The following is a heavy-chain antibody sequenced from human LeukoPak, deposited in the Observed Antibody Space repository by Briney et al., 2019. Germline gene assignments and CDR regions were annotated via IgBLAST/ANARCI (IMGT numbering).Heavy chain of an antibody. Sequence: SQILSLTCAISGDSVSSNSATWTWIRQSPSRGLEWLGRTYYRSKWYNDYAVSVKSRITINPDTSKNQFSLQLNSVTPEDTAVYYCARGSSSSSWYFDYWGQGTLVTVSS. CDR2: TYYRSKWYN. J-gene: IGHJ4*02. CDR1: GDSVSSNSAT. CDR3: ARGSSSSSWYFDY. V-gene: IGHV6-1*01. D-gene: IGHD6-13*01.